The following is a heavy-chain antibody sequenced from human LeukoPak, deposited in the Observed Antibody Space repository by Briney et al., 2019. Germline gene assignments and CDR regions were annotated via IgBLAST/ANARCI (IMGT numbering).Heavy chain of an antibody. J-gene: IGHJ4*02. V-gene: IGHV3-48*03. CDR2: ISSSGSTI. CDR1: GFTFSSYE. Sequence: GGSLRLSCAASGFTFSSYEMNWVRQAPGKGLEGVSYISSSGSTIYYADSVKGRFTISRDNAKNSLYLQMTSLRAEDTAVYYCARWWGASGSYFDYWGQGTLVTVSS. D-gene: IGHD3-10*01. CDR3: ARWWGASGSYFDY.